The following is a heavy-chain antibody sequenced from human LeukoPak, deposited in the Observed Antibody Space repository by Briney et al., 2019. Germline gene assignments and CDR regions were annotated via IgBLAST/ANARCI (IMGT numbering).Heavy chain of an antibody. CDR1: GGSISSGSYY. Sequence: PSQTLSLTCTVSGGSISSGSYYWSWIRQPAGKGLEWIGRIYTSGSTNYNPSLKSRVTISVDTSKNQFSLKLSSVTAADTAVYYCARGSGYLLDRDYWGQGTPVTVSS. CDR3: ARGSGYLLDRDY. D-gene: IGHD3-22*01. CDR2: IYTSGST. V-gene: IGHV4-61*02. J-gene: IGHJ4*02.